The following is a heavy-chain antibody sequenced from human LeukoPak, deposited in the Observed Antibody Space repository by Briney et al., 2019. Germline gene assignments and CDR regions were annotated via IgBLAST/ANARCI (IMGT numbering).Heavy chain of an antibody. Sequence: GASVKVSCKASGYTFTSYYMHWVRQAPGQGLEWMGWINPNSGGTNYAQKFQGRVTMTRDTSISTAYMELSRLRSDDTAVYYCARDLGVVPAAIQGYYYYYGMDVWGQGTTVTVSS. V-gene: IGHV1-2*02. D-gene: IGHD2-2*01. CDR2: INPNSGGT. J-gene: IGHJ6*02. CDR1: GYTFTSYY. CDR3: ARDLGVVPAAIQGYYYYYGMDV.